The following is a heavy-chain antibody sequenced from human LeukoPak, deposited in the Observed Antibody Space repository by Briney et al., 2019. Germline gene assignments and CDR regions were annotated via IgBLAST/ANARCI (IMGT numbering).Heavy chain of an antibody. CDR3: ARLMDIVVVPAAMDV. CDR1: GGTFSSYA. CDR2: MNPNSGNT. J-gene: IGHJ6*02. V-gene: IGHV1-8*02. Sequence: GASVKVSCKASGGTFSSYAISWVRQAPGQGLEWMGWMNPNSGNTGYAQKFQGRVTMTRNTSISTAYMELSSLRSEDTAVYYCARLMDIVVVPAAMDVWGQGTTVTVSS. D-gene: IGHD2-2*03.